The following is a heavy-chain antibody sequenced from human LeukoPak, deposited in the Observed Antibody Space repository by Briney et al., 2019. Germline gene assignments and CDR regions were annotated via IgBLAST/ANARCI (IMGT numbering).Heavy chain of an antibody. D-gene: IGHD5-18*01. CDR2: ISGSGGST. V-gene: IGHV3-23*01. J-gene: IGHJ4*02. Sequence: LTGGSLRLSCAASGFTFSSYAMSWVRQAPGKGLEWVSAISGSGGSTYYADSVKGRFTISRDNSKNTLYLQMNSLRAEDTAVYYCARLGIQLWSDLGGYWGQGTLVTVSS. CDR1: GFTFSSYA. CDR3: ARLGIQLWSDLGGY.